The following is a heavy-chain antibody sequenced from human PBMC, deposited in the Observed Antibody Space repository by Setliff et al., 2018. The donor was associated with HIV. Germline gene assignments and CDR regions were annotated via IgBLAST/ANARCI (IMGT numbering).Heavy chain of an antibody. CDR2: VYYSGTT. Sequence: SETLSLTCSVSGGSLSSYYWSWIRQPPGKGLEWIGYVYYSGTTNYNPSLKSRVSMSVDTSKNQFSLRLSSVTAADTAVYYCTREWTGYSSTWGQGTLVTVSS. D-gene: IGHD6-13*01. CDR1: GGSLSSYY. V-gene: IGHV4-59*12. CDR3: TREWTGYSST. J-gene: IGHJ1*01.